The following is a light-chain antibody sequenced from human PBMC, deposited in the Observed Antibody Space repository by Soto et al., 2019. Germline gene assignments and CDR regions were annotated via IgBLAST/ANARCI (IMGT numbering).Light chain of an antibody. CDR2: GAS. V-gene: IGKV3-15*01. CDR3: QQYNNWPLT. Sequence: EIVLTQSPGTLSLSPGERAALSCLASHTVTTHLAWFQQRPGQAPRLLIYGASTRATGIPARFSGSGSGTEFTLTISSLQSEDFAVYYCQQYNNWPLTFGRGTKVDIK. J-gene: IGKJ4*01. CDR1: HTVTTH.